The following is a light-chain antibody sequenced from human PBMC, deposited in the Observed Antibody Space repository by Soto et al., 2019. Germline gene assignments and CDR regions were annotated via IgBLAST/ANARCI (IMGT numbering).Light chain of an antibody. Sequence: DIVMTQSPDSRAVSLGERATIGCKSSQIVLFRFNNKNYFAWYQQKPGQPPKLLIYWASTREFGVPDRFSGSGSGTDFTLTISSLQAEDVAVYYCQQYYSTPWTFGQGTTGDIK. CDR3: QQYYSTPWT. V-gene: IGKV4-1*01. J-gene: IGKJ1*01. CDR1: QIVLFRFNNKNY. CDR2: WAS.